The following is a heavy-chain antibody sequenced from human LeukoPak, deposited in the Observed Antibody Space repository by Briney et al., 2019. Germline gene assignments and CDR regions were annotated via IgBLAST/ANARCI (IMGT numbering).Heavy chain of an antibody. J-gene: IGHJ4*02. CDR2: IYSGGST. Sequence: AGGSLRLSCAASGFTVSSNYMSWVRQAPGKGLEWVSVIYSGGSTYYADSVKGRFTISRDNSKNTPYLQMNSLRAEDTAVYYCARDSIAAAGGLDYWGQGTLVTVSS. CDR3: ARDSIAAAGGLDY. CDR1: GFTVSSNY. V-gene: IGHV3-53*01. D-gene: IGHD6-13*01.